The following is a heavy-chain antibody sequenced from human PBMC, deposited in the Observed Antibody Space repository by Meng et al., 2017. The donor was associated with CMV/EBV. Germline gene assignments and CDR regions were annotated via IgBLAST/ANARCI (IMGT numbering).Heavy chain of an antibody. V-gene: IGHV1-46*01. J-gene: IGHJ6*02. D-gene: IGHD3-10*01. Sequence: ASVKVSCKASGDTFTSYYMNCVRQAPGQGVEGMGIINPSGGSTSYAQKFQGRVTMTRDTSTSTVYMELSSLRSEDTAVYYCARASITMVRGVIGYYYYGMDVWGQGTTVTVSS. CDR1: GDTFTSYY. CDR3: ARASITMVRGVIGYYYYGMDV. CDR2: INPSGGST.